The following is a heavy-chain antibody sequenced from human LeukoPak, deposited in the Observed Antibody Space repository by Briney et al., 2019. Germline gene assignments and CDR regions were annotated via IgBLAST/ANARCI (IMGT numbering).Heavy chain of an antibody. CDR3: AGSIGGYYDSSGYYYDY. CDR1: GGTFSSYA. J-gene: IGHJ4*02. V-gene: IGHV1-69*13. CDR2: IIPIFGTA. D-gene: IGHD3-22*01. Sequence: SVKVSCKASGGTFSSYAISWVRQAPGQGLEWMGGIIPIFGTANYAQKFQGRVTITADESTSTAYMELSSLRSEDTAVYYCAGSIGGYYDSSGYYYDYWGQGTLVTVSS.